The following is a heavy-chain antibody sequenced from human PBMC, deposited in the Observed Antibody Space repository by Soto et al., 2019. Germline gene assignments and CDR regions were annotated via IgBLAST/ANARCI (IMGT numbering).Heavy chain of an antibody. D-gene: IGHD6-19*01. V-gene: IGHV4-39*01. CDR1: GGSISSSSYY. CDR3: ARLWAQWLVGLGRDWFDP. J-gene: IGHJ5*02. CDR2: IYYSGST. Sequence: SETLSLTCTVSGGSISSSSYYWGWIRQPPGKGLEWIGSIYYSGSTYYNPSLKSRVTISVDTSKNQFSLKLSSVTAADTAVYYCARLWAQWLVGLGRDWFDPWGQGTLVTVSS.